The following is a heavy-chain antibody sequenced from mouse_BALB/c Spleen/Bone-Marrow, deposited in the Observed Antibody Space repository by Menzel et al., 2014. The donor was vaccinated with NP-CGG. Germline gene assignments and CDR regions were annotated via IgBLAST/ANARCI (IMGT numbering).Heavy chain of an antibody. J-gene: IGHJ3*01. CDR2: SRNKAKYYTT. D-gene: IGHD2-10*02. CDR3: ARDVGYGNYFVY. V-gene: IGHV7-1*02. CDR1: GFTFSDFY. Sequence: DVHLVESGGGLVQPGDSLRLSCATSGFTFSDFYMEWVRQPPGKRLEWIAASRNKAKYYTTEYSASVKSRFIVSRDTSQSVLYLQMNALRAEDTAIYYCARDVGYGNYFVYWGQGTLVTVSA.